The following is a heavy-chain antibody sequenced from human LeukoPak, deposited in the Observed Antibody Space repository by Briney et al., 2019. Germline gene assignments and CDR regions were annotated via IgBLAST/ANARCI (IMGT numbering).Heavy chain of an antibody. CDR1: GGSVSSVSYY. D-gene: IGHD2-2*01. J-gene: IGHJ4*02. CDR3: ARHYCSRTSCYVSH. CDR2: IYYSGST. Sequence: SSETLSLTCTVSGGSVSSVSYYWTWIRQPPGTELEWIGYIYYSGSTSYSPSLKSRVTISVDTSKNQFSLKLSSVTAADTAVYYCARHYCSRTSCYVSHWGQGTLVTVSS. V-gene: IGHV4-61*01.